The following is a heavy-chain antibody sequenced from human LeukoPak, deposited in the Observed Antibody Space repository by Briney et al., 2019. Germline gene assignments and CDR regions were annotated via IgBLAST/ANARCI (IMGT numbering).Heavy chain of an antibody. CDR3: AKVTSGSYSFDYFDY. Sequence: PGGSLRLSCAASGFTFDDFGMSWVRQAPGKGLEWVSGINWNGGSTGYADSVKGRFTISRDNAKNSLYLQMNSLRAEDTALYYCAKVTSGSYSFDYFDYWGQGTLVTVSS. V-gene: IGHV3-20*04. J-gene: IGHJ4*02. D-gene: IGHD1-26*01. CDR1: GFTFDDFG. CDR2: INWNGGST.